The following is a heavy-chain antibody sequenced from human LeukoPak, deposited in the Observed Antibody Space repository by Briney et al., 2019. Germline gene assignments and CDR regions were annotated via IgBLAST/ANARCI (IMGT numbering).Heavy chain of an antibody. J-gene: IGHJ3*02. CDR2: INAGNGNT. CDR1: GYTFTSYA. CDR3: ARGPRLDSSGWYYGAFDI. D-gene: IGHD6-19*01. V-gene: IGHV1-3*01. Sequence: GASVKVSCKASGYTFTSYAMHWVRQAPGQRLEWMGWINAGNGNTKYSQKFQGRVTITRDTSASTAYMELSSLRSEDTAVYYCARGPRLDSSGWYYGAFDIWGQGTMVTVSS.